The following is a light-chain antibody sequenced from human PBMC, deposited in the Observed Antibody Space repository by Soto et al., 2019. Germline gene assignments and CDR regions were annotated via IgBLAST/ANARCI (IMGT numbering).Light chain of an antibody. CDR3: SSYTSTTRV. CDR2: EVS. J-gene: IGLJ3*02. CDR1: SSDVDDYNS. Sequence: QSVLTQPASVSGSPGPSITISCTGISSDVDDYNSVSWYQQHPGKVPKLIIYEVSNRPSGVSNHFSGTKSGNTASLTISGRQTDDEADYYCSSYTSTTRVFGGGTKVTVL. V-gene: IGLV2-14*01.